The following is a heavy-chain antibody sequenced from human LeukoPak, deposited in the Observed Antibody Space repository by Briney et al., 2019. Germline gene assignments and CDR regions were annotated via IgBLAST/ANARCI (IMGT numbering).Heavy chain of an antibody. CDR1: GFTFSSYA. V-gene: IGHV4-34*01. CDR2: INHSGST. Sequence: GSLRLSRAVSGFTFSSYAMSWIRQPPGKGLEWIGEINHSGSTNYNPSLKSRVTISVDTSKNQFSLKLSSVTAADTAVYYCARSGRYSSSMVRFDPWGQGTLVTVSS. CDR3: ARSGRYSSSMVRFDP. J-gene: IGHJ5*02. D-gene: IGHD6-13*01.